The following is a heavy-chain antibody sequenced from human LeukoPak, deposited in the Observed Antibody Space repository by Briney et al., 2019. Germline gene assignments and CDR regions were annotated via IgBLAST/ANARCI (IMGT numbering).Heavy chain of an antibody. CDR3: ARTTRDGYNLEY. CDR1: GYSISSGYY. Sequence: SETLSLTCTVSGYSISSGYYWGWIRQPTGKGLEWIGSIYHSGSTYYNPSLKSRVTISVDTSKNQFSLKLSSVTAADTAVYYCARTTRDGYNLEYWGQGTLVTVSS. J-gene: IGHJ4*02. V-gene: IGHV4-38-2*02. CDR2: IYHSGST. D-gene: IGHD5-24*01.